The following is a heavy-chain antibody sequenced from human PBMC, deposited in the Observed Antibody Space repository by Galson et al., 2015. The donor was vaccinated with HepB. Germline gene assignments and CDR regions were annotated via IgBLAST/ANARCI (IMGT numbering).Heavy chain of an antibody. CDR3: ASGYCTNGVCYIGLYYYYGMDV. CDR2: IIPIFGTA. J-gene: IGHJ6*02. D-gene: IGHD2-8*01. V-gene: IGHV1-69*13. Sequence: SVKVSCKASGGTFSSYAISWVRQAPGQGLEWMGGIIPIFGTANYAQKFQGRVTITADESTSTAYMELSSLRSEDTAVYYCASGYCTNGVCYIGLYYYYGMDVWGQGTTVTVSS. CDR1: GGTFSSYA.